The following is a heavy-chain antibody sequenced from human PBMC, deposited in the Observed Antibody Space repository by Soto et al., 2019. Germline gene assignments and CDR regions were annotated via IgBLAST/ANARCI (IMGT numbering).Heavy chain of an antibody. J-gene: IGHJ6*02. V-gene: IGHV1-8*01. D-gene: IGHD2-2*01. Sequence: ASVKVSCKASGYTFTSYDINWVRQATGQGLEWMGWMNPNSGNTGYAQKFQGRVTMTRNTSISTAYMELSSLRSEDTAVYYCARKGEDIVLVPAATAGPYYYYGMDVWGQGTTVTVSS. CDR2: MNPNSGNT. CDR3: ARKGEDIVLVPAATAGPYYYYGMDV. CDR1: GYTFTSYD.